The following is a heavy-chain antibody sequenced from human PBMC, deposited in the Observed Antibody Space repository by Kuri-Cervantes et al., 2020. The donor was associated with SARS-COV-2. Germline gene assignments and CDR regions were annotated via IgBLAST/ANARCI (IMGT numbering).Heavy chain of an antibody. CDR2: ISYDGSNK. D-gene: IGHD5-24*01. J-gene: IGHJ4*02. V-gene: IGHV3-30-3*01. Sequence: GGSLRLSCAASGFTFSSYAMHWVRQAPGKGLEWVAVISYDGSNKYYADSVKGRFTISRDNSKNTLYLQMNSLRAEDTAVYYCARDPRRWLQISVPYFDYWGQGTLVTVSS. CDR3: ARDPRRWLQISVPYFDY. CDR1: GFTFSSYA.